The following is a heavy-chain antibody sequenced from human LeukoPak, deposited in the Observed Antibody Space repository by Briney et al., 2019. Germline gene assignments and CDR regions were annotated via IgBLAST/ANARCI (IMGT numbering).Heavy chain of an antibody. Sequence: SETLSLTCAVYGGSFSGYYWSWIRQPPGKGPEWIGEINHSGSTNYNPSLKSRVTISVDTSKNQFSLKLSSVTAADTAVYYCARRLLGDSKKFDPWGQGTLVTVSS. J-gene: IGHJ5*02. CDR3: ARRLLGDSKKFDP. D-gene: IGHD3-22*01. CDR1: GGSFSGYY. CDR2: INHSGST. V-gene: IGHV4-34*01.